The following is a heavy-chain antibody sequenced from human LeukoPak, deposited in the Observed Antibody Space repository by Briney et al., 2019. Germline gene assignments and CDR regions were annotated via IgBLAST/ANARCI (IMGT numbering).Heavy chain of an antibody. CDR1: GIAFRDYY. V-gene: IGHV3-11*01. CDR2: ISSSSSTI. CDR3: ARGESYYYDSSGSSFQD. Sequence: GGSLRLSCTASGIAFRDYYMSWIRQAPGKGLEWVSYISSSSSTIYYADSAQGRFTISGDNAKNSLYLQMNNLRAEDTAVYYCARGESYYYDSSGSSFQDWGQGTLVTVSS. J-gene: IGHJ1*01. D-gene: IGHD3-22*01.